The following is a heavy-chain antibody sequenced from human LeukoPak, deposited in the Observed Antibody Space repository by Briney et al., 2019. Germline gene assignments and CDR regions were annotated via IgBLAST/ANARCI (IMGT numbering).Heavy chain of an antibody. CDR1: GFTFSGHW. J-gene: IGHJ4*02. Sequence: GGSLRLSCAVSGFTFSGHWMFWVRQAPGKGLEWVSSDGSGTGYTDSVKGRFTVSRDNARNTLYLQMNSLGAEDTAVYYCARARWYSCDYWGQGTLVTVSS. V-gene: IGHV3-74*01. D-gene: IGHD5-24*01. CDR3: ARARWYSCDY. CDR2: DGSGT.